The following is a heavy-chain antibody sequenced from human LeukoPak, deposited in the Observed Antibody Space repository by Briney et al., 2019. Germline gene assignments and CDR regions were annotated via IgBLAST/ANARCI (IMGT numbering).Heavy chain of an antibody. Sequence: KSSETLSLTCAVYGGSFSGYYWSWIRQPPGKGLEWIGGINHSGSTNYNPSLKSRVTISVDTSKNQFSLKLSSVTAADTAVYYCARVNIPYYYYGMDVWGQGTTVTVSS. CDR1: GGSFSGYY. CDR2: INHSGST. CDR3: ARVNIPYYYYGMDV. D-gene: IGHD2/OR15-2a*01. J-gene: IGHJ6*02. V-gene: IGHV4-34*01.